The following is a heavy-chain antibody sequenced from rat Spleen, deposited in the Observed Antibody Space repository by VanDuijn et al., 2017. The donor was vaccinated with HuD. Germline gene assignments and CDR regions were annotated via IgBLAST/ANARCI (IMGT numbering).Heavy chain of an antibody. CDR3: AREAGVPFHYFDY. CDR1: GFTFSDYN. V-gene: IGHV5-7*01. Sequence: EVQLVESGGALVQPGRSLKLSCAASGFTFSDYNMAWVRQAPRKGLKWVATVSYDGGNTYYRDSVKGRFTISRDNAKSTLYLQMDSLRSEDTATYYCAREAGVPFHYFDYWGQGVMVTVSS. CDR2: VSYDGGNT. D-gene: IGHD4-4*01. J-gene: IGHJ2*01.